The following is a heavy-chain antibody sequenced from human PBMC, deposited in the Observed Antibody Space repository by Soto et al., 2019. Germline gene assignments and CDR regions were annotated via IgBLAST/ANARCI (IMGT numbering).Heavy chain of an antibody. CDR3: ASSAKQLVLNYYCMDV. D-gene: IGHD6-13*01. CDR1: GDSVSSNSAA. Sequence: SQTLSLTCAISGDSVSSNSAAWNWIRKSPSRGLEWLGRTYYRSKWYNDYAVSVKSRITINTDTSKNQFYLQLNSVTPEDTAVYYCASSAKQLVLNYYCMDVWGQGTTVTVSS. V-gene: IGHV6-1*01. J-gene: IGHJ6*02. CDR2: TYYRSKWYN.